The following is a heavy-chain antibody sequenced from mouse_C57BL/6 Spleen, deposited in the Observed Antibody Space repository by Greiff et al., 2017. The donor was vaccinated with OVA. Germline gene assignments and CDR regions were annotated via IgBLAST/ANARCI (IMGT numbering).Heavy chain of an antibody. CDR2: IDPSDSYT. Sequence: QVQLQQPGAELVMPGASVKLSCKASGHTFTSYWMHWVKQRPGQGLEWIGEIDPSDSYTNYNQKFKGKSTLTVDKSSSTAYMQLSSLTSEDSAVYYCARWNPYYFDYWGQGTTLTVSS. J-gene: IGHJ2*01. V-gene: IGHV1-69*01. CDR3: ARWNPYYFDY. CDR1: GHTFTSYW.